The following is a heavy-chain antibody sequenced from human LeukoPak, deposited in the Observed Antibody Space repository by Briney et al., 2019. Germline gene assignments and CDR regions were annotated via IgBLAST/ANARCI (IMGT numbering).Heavy chain of an antibody. D-gene: IGHD6-13*01. J-gene: IGHJ1*01. CDR1: GGSISSGGYY. CDR3: ARSIAAAGPFQH. V-gene: IGHV4-31*03. CDR2: IYYSGST. Sequence: SETLSLTCTVSGGSISSGGYYWSWIRQHPGKGLEWIGYIYYSGSTYYNPSLKSRVTISVDTSKNQFSLKLSSVTAADTAVYYCARSIAAAGPFQHWGQGTLVTVSS.